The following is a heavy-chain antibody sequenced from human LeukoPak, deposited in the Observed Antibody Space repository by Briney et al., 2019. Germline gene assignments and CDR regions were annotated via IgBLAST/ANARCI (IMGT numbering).Heavy chain of an antibody. CDR1: GGSISSSSYY. D-gene: IGHD3-3*01. V-gene: IGHV4-39*07. J-gene: IGHJ4*02. CDR3: ARDRDTNYDFWSGYYDY. Sequence: SETLSLTCTVSGGSISSSSYYWGWIRQPPGKGLEWIGRIYYSGSTYYNPSLKSRVTISVDTSKDQFSLKVYCVTAADTAVYYCARDRDTNYDFWSGYYDYWGQGTLVTVSS. CDR2: IYYSGST.